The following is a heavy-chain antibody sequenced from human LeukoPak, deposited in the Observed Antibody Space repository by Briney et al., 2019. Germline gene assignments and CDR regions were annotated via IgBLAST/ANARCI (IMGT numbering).Heavy chain of an antibody. J-gene: IGHJ6*02. Sequence: SETLSLTCTVSGGSISSYYWSWIRQPAGKGLEWIGRIYTSGSTNYNPSLKSRVTMSVDTSKNQFSLKLSSVTAADTAVYYCARDPYYDFWSGSAYGVDVWGQGTTVTVSS. CDR1: GGSISSYY. CDR3: ARDPYYDFWSGSAYGVDV. V-gene: IGHV4-4*07. D-gene: IGHD3-3*01. CDR2: IYTSGST.